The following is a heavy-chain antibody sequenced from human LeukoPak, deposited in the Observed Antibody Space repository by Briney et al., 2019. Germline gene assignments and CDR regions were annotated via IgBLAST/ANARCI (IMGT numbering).Heavy chain of an antibody. CDR3: ARDSGDYVPFDY. CDR2: ISSSSSYI. D-gene: IGHD4-17*01. CDR1: GFTFSSYS. J-gene: IGHJ4*02. Sequence: GGSLRLSCAASGFTFSSYSMNWVRQAPGKGLEWVSSISSSSSYIYYADPVKGRFTISRDNAKNSLYLQMNSLRAEDTAVYYCARDSGDYVPFDYWGQGTLVTVSS. V-gene: IGHV3-21*01.